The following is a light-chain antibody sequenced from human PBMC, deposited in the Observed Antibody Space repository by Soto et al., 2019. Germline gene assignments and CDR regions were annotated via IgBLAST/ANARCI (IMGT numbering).Light chain of an antibody. Sequence: QLVLTQSPSASASLGASVKLTCTLSSGYNSYAIAWHQQQPEKGPRYLMKVNSDGSHSKGDGIPDRFSGSSSGAERYLTISSLQSEDEADYYCQTWSTDIRVFGGGTKLTVL. CDR2: VNSDGSH. CDR3: QTWSTDIRV. CDR1: SGYNSYA. V-gene: IGLV4-69*01. J-gene: IGLJ3*02.